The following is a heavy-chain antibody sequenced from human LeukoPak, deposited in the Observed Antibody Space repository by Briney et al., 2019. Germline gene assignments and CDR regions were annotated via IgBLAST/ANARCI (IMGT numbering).Heavy chain of an antibody. Sequence: SETLSLTCTVSGGSISSSSYYWGWIRQPPGKGLEWIGSIYHSGSTYYNPSLKSRVTISVDTSKNRFSLKLSSVTAADTALYYCARTGGSFYFYYYMDVWGKGTTVTVSS. D-gene: IGHD1-26*01. CDR3: ARTGGSFYFYYYMDV. CDR1: GGSISSSSYY. V-gene: IGHV4-39*07. J-gene: IGHJ6*03. CDR2: IYHSGST.